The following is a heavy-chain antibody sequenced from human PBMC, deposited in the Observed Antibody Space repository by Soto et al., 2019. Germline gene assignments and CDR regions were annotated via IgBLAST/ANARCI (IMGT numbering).Heavy chain of an antibody. D-gene: IGHD3-10*01. CDR3: ARHPVLLWFGELFPDAFDI. CDR2: IYHSGST. CDR1: GGSISSSNW. J-gene: IGHJ3*02. V-gene: IGHV4-4*02. Sequence: SETLSLTCAVSGGSISSSNWWSWVRQPPGKGLEWIGEIYHSGSTNYNPSLKSRVTISVDTSKNQFSLKLSSVTAADTAVYYCARHPVLLWFGELFPDAFDIWGQGTMVTVSS.